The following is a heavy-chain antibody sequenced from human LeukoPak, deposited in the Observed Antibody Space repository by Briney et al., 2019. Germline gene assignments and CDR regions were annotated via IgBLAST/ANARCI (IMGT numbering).Heavy chain of an antibody. CDR2: INPNSGGT. J-gene: IGHJ5*02. D-gene: IGHD6-13*01. CDR3: ARGVAAAGSRLDP. Sequence: GASVKVSCKTSGYSFTGYFIHWVRQAPGQGSEWLGWINPNSGGTKYAQKFQDRVSMTRDTSIGAAYMELNSLRLDDTAVYYCARGVAAAGSRLDPWGQGTLITVSS. V-gene: IGHV1-2*02. CDR1: GYSFTGYF.